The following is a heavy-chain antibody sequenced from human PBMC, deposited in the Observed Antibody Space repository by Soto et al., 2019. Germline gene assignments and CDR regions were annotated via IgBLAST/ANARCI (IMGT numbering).Heavy chain of an antibody. D-gene: IGHD3-3*01. J-gene: IGHJ5*02. CDR1: GYTFTSYG. Sequence: ASVKVSCKASGYTFTSYGISWVRQAPGQGLEWMGWISAYNGNTNYAQKLQGRVTMTTDTSTSTAYMELRSLRSDDTAVYYCARESFFRSGYYSVGGSWFDPWGQGTLVTVSS. CDR3: ARESFFRSGYYSVGGSWFDP. CDR2: ISAYNGNT. V-gene: IGHV1-18*01.